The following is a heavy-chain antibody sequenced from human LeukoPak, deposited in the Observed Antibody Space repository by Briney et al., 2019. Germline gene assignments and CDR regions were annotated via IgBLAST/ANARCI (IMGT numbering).Heavy chain of an antibody. CDR1: GGTSSTYT. Sequence: ATVKVSCKASGGTSSTYTINWVRQAPGPGLEWMGGIIPIFRTPNYAQKFQRRVTITTDESTSTAYMELSSLKSEDTAIYYCARVDRYYCYLDAWGKGTTVTVSS. CDR2: IIPIFRTP. V-gene: IGHV1-69*05. J-gene: IGHJ6*03. CDR3: ARVDRYYCYLDA.